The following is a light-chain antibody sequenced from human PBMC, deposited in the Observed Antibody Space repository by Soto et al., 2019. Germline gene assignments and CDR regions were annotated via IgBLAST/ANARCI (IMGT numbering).Light chain of an antibody. CDR2: DVS. V-gene: IGLV2-14*03. Sequence: QSALTQPASVSGSPGQSITISCTGTSSDVGGYNYVSWYQHHPGKAPKLMIYDVSNRPSGVSNRFSGSKSGNTASLTISGLQPEDEADYYCSSYTTSNTRQIVLGTGTKVT. J-gene: IGLJ1*01. CDR1: SSDVGGYNY. CDR3: SSYTTSNTRQIV.